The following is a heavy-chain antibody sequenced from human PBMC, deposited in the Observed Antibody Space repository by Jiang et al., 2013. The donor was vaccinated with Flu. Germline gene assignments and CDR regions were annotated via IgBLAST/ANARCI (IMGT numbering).Heavy chain of an antibody. CDR3: ARQGPTRDYFDY. D-gene: IGHD1-1*01. CDR2: IYYSGST. CDR1: GGSISSYY. V-gene: IGHV4-59*08. J-gene: IGHJ4*02. Sequence: GLVKPSETLSLTCTVSGGSISSYYWSWIRQPPGKGLEWIGYIYYSGSTNYNPSLKSRVTISVDTSKNQFSLKLSSVTAADTAVYYCARQGPTRDYFDYWGQGTLVTVSS.